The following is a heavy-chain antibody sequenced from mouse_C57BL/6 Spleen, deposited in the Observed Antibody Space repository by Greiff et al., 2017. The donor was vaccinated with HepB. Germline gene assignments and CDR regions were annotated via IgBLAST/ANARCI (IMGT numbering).Heavy chain of an antibody. CDR2: IDPEDGET. J-gene: IGHJ1*03. Sequence: VQLQQSGAELVKPGASVKLSCTASGFNIKDYYMHWVKQRTEQGLEWIGRIDPEDGETKYDPKFQGKATITADTTSNTAYLQLSSLTSEDTAVYYCARPYSNYWYFDVWGTGTTVTVSS. D-gene: IGHD2-12*01. V-gene: IGHV14-2*01. CDR1: GFNIKDYY. CDR3: ARPYSNYWYFDV.